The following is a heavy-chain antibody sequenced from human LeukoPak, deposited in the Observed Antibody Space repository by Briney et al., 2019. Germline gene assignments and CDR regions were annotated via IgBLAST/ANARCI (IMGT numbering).Heavy chain of an antibody. V-gene: IGHV6-1*01. CDR1: GDSVSSNSAA. CDR2: TYYRSKWYN. J-gene: IGHJ3*02. Sequence: SQTLSLTCAISGDSVSSNSAAWNWIRQSPSRGLEWLGRTYYRSKWYNDYAVSVKSRITINPDTSKNQFSLQLNSVTPEDTAVYYCAGDWGQNDILTGYYPPDAFDIWGQGTMVTVSS. D-gene: IGHD3-9*01. CDR3: AGDWGQNDILTGYYPPDAFDI.